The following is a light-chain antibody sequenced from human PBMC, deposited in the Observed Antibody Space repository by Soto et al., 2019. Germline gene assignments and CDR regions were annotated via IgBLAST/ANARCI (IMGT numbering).Light chain of an antibody. Sequence: DIQMTQSPSSVSASVGDRVTITCRASQVINNWLAWYQQKPGKAPNLLIYAASTLQTGVQSRLSGSGSGTDFALTISSLQPEDFATYYCQLANSFPLTFVPGTKVDIK. CDR2: AAS. CDR1: QVINNW. J-gene: IGKJ3*01. CDR3: QLANSFPLT. V-gene: IGKV1-12*01.